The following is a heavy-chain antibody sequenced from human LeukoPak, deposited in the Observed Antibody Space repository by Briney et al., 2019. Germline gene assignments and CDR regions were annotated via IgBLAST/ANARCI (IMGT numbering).Heavy chain of an antibody. Sequence: RGSLRLSCAASGFTFSSYSMNWVRQAPGKGLEWVSSISSSSSYIYYADSVKGRFTISRDNAKNSLYLQMNSLRAEDTAVYYCARDRATVVFTWGQGTLVTVSS. D-gene: IGHD4-23*01. J-gene: IGHJ4*02. CDR1: GFTFSSYS. CDR2: ISSSSSYI. CDR3: ARDRATVVFT. V-gene: IGHV3-21*01.